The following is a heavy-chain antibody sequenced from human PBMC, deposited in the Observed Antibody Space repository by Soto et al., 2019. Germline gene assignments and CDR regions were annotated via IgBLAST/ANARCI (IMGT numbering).Heavy chain of an antibody. Sequence: SETLSLTCTVSGDSINNYYWSWIRQPPGKRLEWIGYIYYTGSTTYNPSLESRVTMSVDTSKNQFSLNLRSVNAADTAVYYCAKYRRTAAEGYTLDFWGRGTLVTVSS. CDR1: GDSINNYY. V-gene: IGHV4-59*01. J-gene: IGHJ4*02. D-gene: IGHD6-13*01. CDR2: IYYTGST. CDR3: AKYRRTAAEGYTLDF.